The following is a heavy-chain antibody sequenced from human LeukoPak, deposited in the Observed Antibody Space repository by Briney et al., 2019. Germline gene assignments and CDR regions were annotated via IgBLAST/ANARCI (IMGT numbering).Heavy chain of an antibody. J-gene: IGHJ4*02. CDR1: GYTFTNYG. CDR3: ARDYCSSTSCLFDY. CDR2: ISAYNGNT. Sequence: ASVKVSCKASGYTFTNYGISWVRQAPGQGLEWMGWISAYNGNTNYAQKLQGRVTMTTDTSTSTAYMELRNLRSDDTAVYYCARDYCSSTSCLFDYWGQGTLVTVSS. V-gene: IGHV1-18*01. D-gene: IGHD2-2*01.